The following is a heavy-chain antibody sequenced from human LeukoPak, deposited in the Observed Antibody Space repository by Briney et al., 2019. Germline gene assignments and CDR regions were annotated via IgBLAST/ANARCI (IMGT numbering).Heavy chain of an antibody. CDR1: GFTFGSCA. CDR2: IKQDGSEK. Sequence: GGSLRLSCAASGFTFGSCAMSWVRQAPGKGLEWVANIKQDGSEKYYVDSVKGRFTISRDNAKNSLYLQMNSLRAEDTAVYYCARVRSSGSYFDYWGQGTLVTVSS. J-gene: IGHJ4*02. V-gene: IGHV3-7*01. D-gene: IGHD6-19*01. CDR3: ARVRSSGSYFDY.